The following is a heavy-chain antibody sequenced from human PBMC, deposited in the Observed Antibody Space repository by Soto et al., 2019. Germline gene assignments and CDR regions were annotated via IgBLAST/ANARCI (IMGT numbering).Heavy chain of an antibody. V-gene: IGHV1-58*01. D-gene: IGHD4-17*01. CDR1: GFTFTSSP. CDR3: AAQGYGGNSVVNAFDI. CDR2: IVVGSGNT. J-gene: IGHJ3*02. Sequence: GASVKVSCKASGFTFTSSPVQWVRQARGQRLEWIGWIVVGSGNTNYAQKFQARVTITRDMSTSTAYMELSSLRSEDTAVYYCAAQGYGGNSVVNAFDIWGQGTMVTVSS.